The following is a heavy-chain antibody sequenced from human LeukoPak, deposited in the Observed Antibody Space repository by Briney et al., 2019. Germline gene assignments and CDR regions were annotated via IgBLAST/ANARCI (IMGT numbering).Heavy chain of an antibody. J-gene: IGHJ4*02. Sequence: GASLQISWKGSGYNFTSYWIGRGRPLPGKGLEWMRIIYPGDSDTRYSPSFQGHVPISADKSISTAYLQWSSLKASDTAMYYCARLALSGWYFDDYWGQGTLVTVSS. CDR1: GYNFTSYW. D-gene: IGHD6-19*01. CDR3: ARLALSGWYFDDY. CDR2: IYPGDSDT. V-gene: IGHV5-51*01.